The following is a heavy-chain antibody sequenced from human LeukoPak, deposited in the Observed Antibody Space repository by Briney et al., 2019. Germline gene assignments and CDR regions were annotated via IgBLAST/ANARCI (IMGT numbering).Heavy chain of an antibody. J-gene: IGHJ5*02. CDR2: IYYSGST. CDR3: ASRSSSVIPFRS. V-gene: IGHV4-39*01. CDR1: GGSISNSSYY. D-gene: IGHD6-6*01. Sequence: SETLSLTCTVSGGSISNSSYYWGWVRQPPGNGREWIGSIYYSGSTYYNPSLKSRVTIPVETSTNQFSRKLRFVTPSHTAVDYCASRSSSVIPFRSWGRGPLVTVSP.